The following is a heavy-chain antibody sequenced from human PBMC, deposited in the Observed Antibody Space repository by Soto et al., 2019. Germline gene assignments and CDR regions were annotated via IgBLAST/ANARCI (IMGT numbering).Heavy chain of an antibody. D-gene: IGHD3-16*01. Sequence: QVQLQESGPGLVKPSETLSLTCSVSDGSVNTGNYYWSWIRQPPGKGLEWIGHIYYIGTTNYNPTLKNRLTISVDTSKNHFPLNVTSVTAADTAVYFCAREEKQLSRYGGDFDYWGQGILVTVSS. CDR2: IYYIGTT. J-gene: IGHJ4*02. V-gene: IGHV4-61*01. CDR1: DGSVNTGNYY. CDR3: AREEKQLSRYGGDFDY.